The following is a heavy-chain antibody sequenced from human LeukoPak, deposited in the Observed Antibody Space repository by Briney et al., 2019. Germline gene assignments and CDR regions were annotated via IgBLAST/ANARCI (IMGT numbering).Heavy chain of an antibody. V-gene: IGHV4-34*01. Sequence: PSETLSLTCAVYGGSFSGYYWSWIRQPPGKGLEWIGEINHSGSTNYNPSLKSRVTISVDTSKNQFSLKLSSVTAADTAVYYCARDVIAVAGGWFDPWGQGTLVTVSS. CDR1: GGSFSGYY. CDR3: ARDVIAVAGGWFDP. D-gene: IGHD6-19*01. J-gene: IGHJ5*02. CDR2: INHSGST.